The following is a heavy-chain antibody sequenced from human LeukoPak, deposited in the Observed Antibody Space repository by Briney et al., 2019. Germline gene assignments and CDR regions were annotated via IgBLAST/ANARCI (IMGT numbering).Heavy chain of an antibody. CDR3: ARSGTYSGEFDY. CDR1: GFTFSGYG. D-gene: IGHD1-26*01. CDR2: IRYDGSIE. J-gene: IGHJ4*02. V-gene: IGHV3-30*02. Sequence: GGSLRLSCAASGFTFSGYGMHWVRQAPGKGLEWVAFIRYDGSIEYYADSVKGRFTISRDNSKNTLYLQMNSLRADDTAVYYCARSGTYSGEFDYWGQGTLVTVSS.